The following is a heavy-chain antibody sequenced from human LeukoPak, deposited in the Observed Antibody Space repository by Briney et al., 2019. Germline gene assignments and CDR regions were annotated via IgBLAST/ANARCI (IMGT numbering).Heavy chain of an antibody. CDR1: GYTFTSYY. J-gene: IGHJ4*02. V-gene: IGHV1-46*01. Sequence: ASVKVSCKASGYTFTSYYMHWGRQSPGQGLEWLGIFNPRAVSPSYAQKFQGRVTMTRHPSPSTDYIELSSLRSEDTAVYYCAREGRDYGDYRLYFDYWSQGTLVTVSS. CDR2: FNPRAVSP. CDR3: AREGRDYGDYRLYFDY. D-gene: IGHD4-17*01.